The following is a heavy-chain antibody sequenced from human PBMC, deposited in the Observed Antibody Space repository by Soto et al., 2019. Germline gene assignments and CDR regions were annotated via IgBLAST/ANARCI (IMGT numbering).Heavy chain of an antibody. D-gene: IGHD3-10*01. CDR3: AKGGYGSASYYDS. CDR1: GFTFSSYA. Sequence: GGSLRLSCAASGFTFSSYAMSWVRQAPGKGLEWVSVINSVDTTYYADSVKGRFTISRDNSKNTVFLQMNSLRAEDTAIYYCAKGGYGSASYYDSWGQGT. V-gene: IGHV3-23*01. CDR2: INSVDTT. J-gene: IGHJ5*01.